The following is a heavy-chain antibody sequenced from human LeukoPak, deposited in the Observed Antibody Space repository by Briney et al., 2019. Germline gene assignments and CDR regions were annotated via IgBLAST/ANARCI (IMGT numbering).Heavy chain of an antibody. V-gene: IGHV4-39*07. Sequence: SETLSLTCSVSGDSISLSFYYWGWIRQPPGKALEWIGSVYYSGTTSYNPSLKSRVTISVDMSKNQFSLKLSSVTAADTAVYYCARDPYRGYSYGLADAFDIWGQGTMVTVSS. CDR1: GDSISLSFYY. J-gene: IGHJ3*02. D-gene: IGHD5-18*01. CDR3: ARDPYRGYSYGLADAFDI. CDR2: VYYSGTT.